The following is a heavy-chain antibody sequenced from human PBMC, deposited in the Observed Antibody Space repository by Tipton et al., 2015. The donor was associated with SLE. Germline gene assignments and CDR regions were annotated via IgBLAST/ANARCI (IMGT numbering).Heavy chain of an antibody. CDR3: ASGGGAFDI. CDR1: GGSISSSSYY. V-gene: IGHV4-39*07. CDR2: IYYSGST. Sequence: TLSLTCTVSGGSISSSSYYWGWIRQPPGKGLEWIGSIYYSGSTYYNPSLKSRVTISVDTSKNQFSLKLSSVTAADTAVYYCASGGGAFDIWGQGTMVTVSS. D-gene: IGHD3-10*01. J-gene: IGHJ3*02.